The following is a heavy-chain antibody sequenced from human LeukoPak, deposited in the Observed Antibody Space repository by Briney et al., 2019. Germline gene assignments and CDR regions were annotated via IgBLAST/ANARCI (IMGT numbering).Heavy chain of an antibody. J-gene: IGHJ4*02. CDR3: AKGRGTTVTIGDDY. Sequence: GGSLRLSCAASGFTFSSCGMHWVRQAPGKGLEWVSAISGSGGSTYYADSVKGRFTISRDNSKNTLYLQMNSLRAEDTAVYYCAKGRGTTVTIGDDYWGQGTLVTVSS. D-gene: IGHD4-17*01. CDR1: GFTFSSCG. CDR2: ISGSGGST. V-gene: IGHV3-23*01.